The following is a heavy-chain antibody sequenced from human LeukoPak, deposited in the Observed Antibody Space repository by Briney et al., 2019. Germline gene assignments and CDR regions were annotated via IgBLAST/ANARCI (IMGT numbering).Heavy chain of an antibody. CDR2: IYTSGST. V-gene: IGHV4-4*07. J-gene: IGHJ6*03. Sequence: PSETLSLTCTVSGGSISSYYWSWLRQPAGKGLEWIGRIYTSGSTNYNPSLKSRVTISVDTSKNQFSLKLSSVTAADTAVYYCARDTRGLWMGEYYYYYMDVWGKGTTVTISS. CDR1: GGSISSYY. CDR3: ARDTRGLWMGEYYYYYMDV. D-gene: IGHD3-10*01.